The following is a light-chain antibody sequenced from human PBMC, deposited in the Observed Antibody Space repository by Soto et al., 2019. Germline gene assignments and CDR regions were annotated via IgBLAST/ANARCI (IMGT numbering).Light chain of an antibody. J-gene: IGLJ1*01. V-gene: IGLV2-23*01. CDR3: CSYSTSGTFV. CDR2: EGS. Sequence: QSALTQPASVSGSPGQSITNACTGTSSDIGSYNLVSWYQHHPGKAPKLMIYEGSKRPSGVSNRFSGSKSGNTASLTISGLQAEDEADYYCCSYSTSGTFVFGSWTKVTAL. CDR1: SSDIGSYNL.